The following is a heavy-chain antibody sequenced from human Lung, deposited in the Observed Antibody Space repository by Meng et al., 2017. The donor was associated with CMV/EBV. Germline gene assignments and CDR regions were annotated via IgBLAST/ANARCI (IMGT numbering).Heavy chain of an antibody. V-gene: IGHV4-4*07. J-gene: IGHJ4*02. CDR3: ARTPVRFCNTHMCYAFDY. CDR1: SDSITNYF. Sequence: QDQLQESGPRLVKPSETLSVTSIVSSDSITNYFWSWVRQPAGKGLEWIGRLYPDGSTDYNPSLSSRLTLSLDTSKIRFSLKLRSVTAADTAIYYCARTPVRFCNTHMCYAFDYWGQGALVTVSS. CDR2: LYPDGST. D-gene: IGHD2-2*01.